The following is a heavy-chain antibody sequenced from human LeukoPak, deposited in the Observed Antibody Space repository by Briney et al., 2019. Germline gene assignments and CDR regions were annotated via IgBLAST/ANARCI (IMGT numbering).Heavy chain of an antibody. D-gene: IGHD5-18*01. CDR2: IIPIFGTA. CDR3: ARPISGYSYGIDP. Sequence: SVKVSCKASGGTFSSYAISWVRQAPGQGLEWMGGIIPIFGTANYAQKFQGRVTITADESTSTAYMELSSLRSEDTAVYYCARPISGYSYGIDPWGQGTLVTVSS. CDR1: GGTFSSYA. V-gene: IGHV1-69*13. J-gene: IGHJ5*02.